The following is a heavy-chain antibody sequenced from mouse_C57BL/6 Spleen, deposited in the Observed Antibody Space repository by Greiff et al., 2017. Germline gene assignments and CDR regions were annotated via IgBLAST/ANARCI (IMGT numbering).Heavy chain of an antibody. CDR3: ARYREYFDV. CDR2: IDPSDGFT. Sequence: QVQLQQPGAELVMPGASVKLSCKASGYTFTSYWMHWVKQRPGQGLEWIGEIDPSDGFTNYNQKFKGKSTLTVDKSSSTAYMQLSSLTSEDSAVYYCARYREYFDVWGKGTTVTVSS. CDR1: GYTFTSYW. J-gene: IGHJ1*03. V-gene: IGHV1-69*01.